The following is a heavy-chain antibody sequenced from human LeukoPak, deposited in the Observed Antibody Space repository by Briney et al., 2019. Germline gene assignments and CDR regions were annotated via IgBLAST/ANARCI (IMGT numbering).Heavy chain of an antibody. D-gene: IGHD6-19*01. J-gene: IGHJ5*02. CDR1: GGSFSGYY. Sequence: SETLSLTCAVYGGSFSGYYWSWIRQPPGKGLEWIGEINHSGSTNYNPSLKSRVTISVDTSKNQFSLKLSSVTAADTAVYYCARGEWYSSGQHHWGQGTQVTVSS. CDR3: ARGEWYSSGQHH. CDR2: INHSGST. V-gene: IGHV4-34*01.